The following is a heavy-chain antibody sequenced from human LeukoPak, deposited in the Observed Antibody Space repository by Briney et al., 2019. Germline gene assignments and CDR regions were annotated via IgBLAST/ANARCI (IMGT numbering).Heavy chain of an antibody. CDR3: ARSEYSSSWYRGIDYYYYMDV. Sequence: GGSLRLSCAASGFTFSSYSMNWVRQTPGKGLEWVSSISRSSSYIYYADSVKGRFTISRDNAKNSLYLQMNSLRAEDTAVYYCARSEYSSSWYRGIDYYYYMDVWGKGTTVTVSS. D-gene: IGHD6-13*01. CDR1: GFTFSSYS. J-gene: IGHJ6*03. CDR2: ISRSSSYI. V-gene: IGHV3-21*01.